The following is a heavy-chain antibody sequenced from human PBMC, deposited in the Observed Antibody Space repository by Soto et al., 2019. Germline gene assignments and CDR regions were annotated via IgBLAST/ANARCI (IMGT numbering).Heavy chain of an antibody. J-gene: IGHJ4*02. CDR1: GGSFSGYY. D-gene: IGHD1-26*01. Sequence: QVQLQQWGAGLLKPSETLSLTCAVYGGSFSGYYWSWIRQPPVKGLEWIGEINHGGGTNYNPSLKSRVTISVDTSKNQFSLKLSSVTAADTAVFYCARLRWEQPWVFDYWGQGTLVTVSS. CDR2: INHGGGT. CDR3: ARLRWEQPWVFDY. V-gene: IGHV4-34*02.